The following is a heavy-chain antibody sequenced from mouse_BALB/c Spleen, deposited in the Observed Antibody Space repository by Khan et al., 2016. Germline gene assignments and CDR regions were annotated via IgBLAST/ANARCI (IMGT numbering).Heavy chain of an antibody. D-gene: IGHD3-3*01. J-gene: IGHJ4*01. Sequence: EVELVESGPELEKPGASVKISCKASGYSFTGYNMNWVKQSNGKSLEWIGNIDPYYGDTNYNQEFRGKATLTVDKSSSTAYMQLKSLTSEDSAVYYCARGGQNYYYAMDYWGQGTSVTVSS. CDR1: GYSFTGYN. CDR3: ARGGQNYYYAMDY. CDR2: IDPYYGDT. V-gene: IGHV1-39*01.